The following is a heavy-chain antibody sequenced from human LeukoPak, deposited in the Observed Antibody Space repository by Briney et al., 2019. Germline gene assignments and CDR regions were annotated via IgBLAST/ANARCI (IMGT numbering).Heavy chain of an antibody. V-gene: IGHV1-2*02. CDR3: ARDGPAQMVDFDY. Sequence: GDSVKVSCKASGYTFTGSGWYLYWLRQAPGRGLKCVGWIHPNNGATLYAQKFQGRVAMTTDTSISTAYMELSRLRPDDTAMYYCARDGPAQMVDFDYWGQGTLVTVSS. J-gene: IGHJ4*02. CDR2: IHPNNGAT. D-gene: IGHD3-10*01. CDR1: GYTFTGSGWY.